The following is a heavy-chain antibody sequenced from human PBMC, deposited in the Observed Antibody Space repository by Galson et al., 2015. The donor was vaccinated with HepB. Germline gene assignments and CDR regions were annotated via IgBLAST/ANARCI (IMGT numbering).Heavy chain of an antibody. D-gene: IGHD3-22*01. J-gene: IGHJ3*02. CDR1: GFSLSTSGVG. CDR2: IYWNDDK. Sequence: PALVKPTQTLTLTCTFSGFSLSTSGVGVGWIRQPPGKALEWLALIYWNDDKRYSPSLKSRLTITKDTSKNQVVLTMTNMDPVDTATCYCALLNYYDSSGYYDAVDIWGQGTMVTVSS. CDR3: ALLNYYDSSGYYDAVDI. V-gene: IGHV2-5*01.